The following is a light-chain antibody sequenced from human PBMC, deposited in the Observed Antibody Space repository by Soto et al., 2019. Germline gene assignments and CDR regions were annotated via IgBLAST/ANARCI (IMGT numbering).Light chain of an antibody. CDR1: QDISNY. J-gene: IGKJ4*01. CDR2: DTS. CDR3: QKHNTVPLT. Sequence: DIEMTQSPSSLSASVGDRVIITCQASQDISNYLNWYQEKPGRVPKLLIYDTSNLQTGVPSRFSGSGSGTDFTFPITNLQPEDIATYYCQKHNTVPLTFGGGTKVEIK. V-gene: IGKV1-33*01.